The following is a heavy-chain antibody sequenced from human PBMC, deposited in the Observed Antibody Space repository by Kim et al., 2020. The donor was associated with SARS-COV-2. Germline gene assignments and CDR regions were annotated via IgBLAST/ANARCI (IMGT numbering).Heavy chain of an antibody. Sequence: GGSLRLSCAASGFTFSSYSMNWVRQAPGKGLEWVSSISSSSSYIYYADSVKGRFTISRDNAKNSLYLQMNSLRAEDTAVYYCARDVRGYYDSSGYHNWFDPWGQGTLVTVSS. CDR2: ISSSSSYI. D-gene: IGHD3-22*01. CDR1: GFTFSSYS. CDR3: ARDVRGYYDSSGYHNWFDP. V-gene: IGHV3-21*01. J-gene: IGHJ5*02.